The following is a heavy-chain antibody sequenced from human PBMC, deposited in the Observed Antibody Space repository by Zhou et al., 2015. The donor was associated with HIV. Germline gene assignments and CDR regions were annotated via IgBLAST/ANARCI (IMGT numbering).Heavy chain of an antibody. J-gene: IGHJ6*03. Sequence: EVQLVESGGRLGPAWGGSLRLSCAASGFTVSSNYMSWVRQAPGKGLEWVSVIYSGGSTYYADSVKGRFTISRDNSKNTLYLQMNSLRAEDTAVYYCARVLRFLEWLPYYMDVWGKGTTVTVSS. V-gene: IGHV3-66*02. CDR1: GFTVSSNY. CDR2: IYSGGST. CDR3: ARVLRFLEWLPYYMDV. D-gene: IGHD3-3*01.